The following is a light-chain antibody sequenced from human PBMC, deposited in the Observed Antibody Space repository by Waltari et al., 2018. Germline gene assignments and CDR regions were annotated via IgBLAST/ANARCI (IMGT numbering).Light chain of an antibody. CDR2: GAS. CDR3: QQYNSWPPSWT. CDR1: QSVSSN. J-gene: IGKJ1*01. V-gene: IGKV3-15*01. Sequence: EIAMTQSPATLSVSPGERATLSCRASQSVSSNLAWYQQKPGQAPRLLIYGASTRATGIPARFSGSGSGTEFTLTISSLQSEDFAVYYCQQYNSWPPSWTFGQGTKVEIK.